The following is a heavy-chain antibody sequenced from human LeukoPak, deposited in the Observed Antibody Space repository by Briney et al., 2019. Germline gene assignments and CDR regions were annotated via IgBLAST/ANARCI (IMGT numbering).Heavy chain of an antibody. CDR2: IYYSGST. V-gene: IGHV4-59*01. D-gene: IGHD2-15*01. J-gene: IGHJ6*03. CDR1: GGSISSYY. Sequence: SETLSLTCTVSGGSISSYYWSWIRRPPGKGLEWIGYIYYSGSTNYNPSLKSRVTISVDTSKNQFSLKLSSVTAADTAVYYCARVAVVAAHLRYYYMDVWGKGTTVTISS. CDR3: ARVAVVAAHLRYYYMDV.